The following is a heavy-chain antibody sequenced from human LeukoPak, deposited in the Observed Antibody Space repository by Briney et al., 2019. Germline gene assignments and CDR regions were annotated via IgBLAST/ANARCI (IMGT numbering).Heavy chain of an antibody. J-gene: IGHJ4*02. CDR3: TRDPDG. Sequence: AGGSLRLSCAASGFSVTNYYMSWVRRAPGKGLEWVSVIYSGGDTFHADSVKGRFILSRDISKNTLYLQMNSLRVDDTAVYYCTRDPDGWGQGTLVTVSS. V-gene: IGHV3-66*01. CDR1: GFSVTNYY. CDR2: IYSGGDT.